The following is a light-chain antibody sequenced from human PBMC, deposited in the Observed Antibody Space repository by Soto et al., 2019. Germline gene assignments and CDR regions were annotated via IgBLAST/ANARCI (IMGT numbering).Light chain of an antibody. J-gene: IGKJ4*01. CDR1: QDISTY. CDR3: QQYNNWPPGP. CDR2: LAS. V-gene: IGKV1-9*01. Sequence: IQLTQSPSSLSASVGDRVTITCRASQDISTYLAWYQQNPGRAPKLLIYLASNLHTGVPSRFSGSGSGTEFTLTISSLQPEDFATYYCQQYNNWPPGPFGGGTKVEIK.